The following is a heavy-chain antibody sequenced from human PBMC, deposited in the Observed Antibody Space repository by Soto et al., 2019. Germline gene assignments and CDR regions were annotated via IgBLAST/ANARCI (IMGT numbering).Heavy chain of an antibody. Sequence: EVQLLESGGVLVQPGGSLRLSCAASGFTFSNYAMSWVRQAPGKGLEWVSIISGSGGTTYHADSVKDRFTISRDNSKNTLFLQMNSLRAEDTAVYYCAKGVAAGFHFGSSTDRGFDPWGQGTLVTVSS. D-gene: IGHD6-6*01. CDR3: AKGVAAGFHFGSSTDRGFDP. V-gene: IGHV3-23*01. CDR2: ISGSGGTT. CDR1: GFTFSNYA. J-gene: IGHJ5*02.